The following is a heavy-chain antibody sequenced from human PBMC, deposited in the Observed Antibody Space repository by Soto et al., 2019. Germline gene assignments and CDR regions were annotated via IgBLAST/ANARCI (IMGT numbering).Heavy chain of an antibody. J-gene: IGHJ2*01. D-gene: IGHD1-1*01. CDR3: ARTIDGGTYWYFDL. V-gene: IGHV2-70*04. CDR1: GFSLSTSGMR. CDR2: IDWDDDK. Sequence: SGPTLVNPTQTLTLTCTFSGFSLSTSGMRVSWIRQPPGKALEWLARIDWDDDKFYSTSLKTRLTISKDTSKNQVVLTMTNMDPVDTATYYCARTIDGGTYWYFDLWGRGTLVTVSS.